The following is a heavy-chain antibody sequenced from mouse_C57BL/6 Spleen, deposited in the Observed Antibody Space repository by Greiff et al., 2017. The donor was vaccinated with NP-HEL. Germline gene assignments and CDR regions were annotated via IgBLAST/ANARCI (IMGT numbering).Heavy chain of an antibody. J-gene: IGHJ4*01. CDR1: GFTFSSYA. CDR3: TRDRTGTDAMDY. D-gene: IGHD4-1*01. Sequence: EVKLVESGEGLVKPGGSLKLSCAASGFTFSSYAMSWVRQTPEKRLEWVAYISSGGDYIYYADTVKGRFTFSRDNARNTLYLQMSSLKSEDTAMYDCTRDRTGTDAMDYWGQGTSVTVSS. CDR2: ISSGGDYI. V-gene: IGHV5-9-1*02.